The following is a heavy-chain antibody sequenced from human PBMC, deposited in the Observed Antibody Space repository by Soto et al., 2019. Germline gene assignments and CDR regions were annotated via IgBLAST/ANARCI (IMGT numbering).Heavy chain of an antibody. D-gene: IGHD3-10*01. V-gene: IGHV3-23*01. Sequence: GGSLRLSCAASGFTFSSYAMSWVRQAPGKGLEWVSAISGSGGSTYYADSVKGRFTISRDNSKNTLYLQMNSLRAEDTAVYYCAKDSVYYYGSGSYVGGQEYYYGMDVWGQGTTVTVSS. J-gene: IGHJ6*02. CDR1: GFTFSSYA. CDR3: AKDSVYYYGSGSYVGGQEYYYGMDV. CDR2: ISGSGGST.